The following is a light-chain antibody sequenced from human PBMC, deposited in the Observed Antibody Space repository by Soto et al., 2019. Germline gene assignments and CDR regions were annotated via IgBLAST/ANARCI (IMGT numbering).Light chain of an antibody. CDR2: EDN. V-gene: IGLV6-57*04. J-gene: IGLJ2*01. CDR3: QSYHSGNVV. CDR1: SGSIASNY. Sequence: NFMLTQPHSVSESPGKTVTIFCTRSSGSIASNYVQWYQQRPCSAPTPVIYEDNERPSGVPDRFSGSIDSSSNSASLTISGLKTDDEADYYCQSYHSGNVVFGGGTKLTVL.